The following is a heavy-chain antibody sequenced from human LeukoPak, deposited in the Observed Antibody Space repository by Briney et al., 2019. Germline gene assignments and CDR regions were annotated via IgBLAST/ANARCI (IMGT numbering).Heavy chain of an antibody. CDR2: ISGSGGST. V-gene: IGHV3-23*01. Sequence: GGSLRLSCAASGFTFSSYAMSWVRQAPGKGLEWVSAISGSGGSTYYADSVKGRFTISRDNSKNTLYLQMNSLRAEDTAVYYCARESEQQLAGGGDFDIWGQGTMVTVSS. J-gene: IGHJ3*02. CDR3: ARESEQQLAGGGDFDI. D-gene: IGHD6-13*01. CDR1: GFTFSSYA.